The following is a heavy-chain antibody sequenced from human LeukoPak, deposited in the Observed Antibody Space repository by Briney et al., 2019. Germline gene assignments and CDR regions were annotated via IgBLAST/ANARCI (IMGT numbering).Heavy chain of an antibody. D-gene: IGHD4-11*01. CDR1: GGPIFSSPFY. CDR2: VYYNGIT. J-gene: IGHJ4*02. Sequence: PSETLSLTCTVSGGPIFSSPFYWGWIRQPPGKGLEWIASVYYNGITYYNPSLKSRVTISVDTSKNQFALKVTSVTAADTAIYCCARLMTTVATWGQGTLVTVSS. CDR3: ARLMTTVAT. V-gene: IGHV4-39*01.